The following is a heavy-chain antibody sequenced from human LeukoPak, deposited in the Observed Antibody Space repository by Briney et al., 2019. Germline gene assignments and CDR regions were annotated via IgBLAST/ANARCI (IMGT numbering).Heavy chain of an antibody. CDR3: ARGYYDFWSGYFRYYYYYGMDV. CDR2: ISSSGSTI. D-gene: IGHD3-3*01. CDR1: GFTFSDYY. Sequence: GGSLRLSCAASGFTFSDYYMSWIRQAPGKGLEWVSYISSSGSTIYYADSVKGRFTISRDNAKNSLYLQMNSLRAEDTAVYYCARGYYDFWSGYFRYYYYYGMDVWGQGTTVTVSS. J-gene: IGHJ6*02. V-gene: IGHV3-11*01.